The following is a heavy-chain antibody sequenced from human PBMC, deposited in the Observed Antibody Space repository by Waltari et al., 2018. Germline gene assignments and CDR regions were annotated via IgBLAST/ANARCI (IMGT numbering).Heavy chain of an antibody. V-gene: IGHV4-39*01. D-gene: IGHD3-10*01. Sequence: QLQLQESGPGLVKPSETLSLTCTVTGGPIRSNRYHWGWIRQPPGKGLEWIGSIFYSGSTYSNPSLKSRVTMSVDTSKNQFSLRLTSVTAADTAVYYCARLDNYDSGSYGFDWWGQGTLVTVSS. CDR2: IFYSGST. J-gene: IGHJ4*02. CDR1: GGPIRSNRYH. CDR3: ARLDNYDSGSYGFDW.